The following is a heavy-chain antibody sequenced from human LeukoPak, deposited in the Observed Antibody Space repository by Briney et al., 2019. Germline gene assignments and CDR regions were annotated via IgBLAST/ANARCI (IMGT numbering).Heavy chain of an antibody. Sequence: PGGSLRLSCAASGFTFSTYSMSWVRQAPGKGLEWVSLINSGGNTYYADSVKGRFTISRDNSKNMLYLQMNSLRAEDTAVFYCAKELRQCGDDCFSLLDYWGQGTLVTVSS. CDR2: INSGGNT. CDR3: AKELRQCGDDCFSLLDY. CDR1: GFTFSTYS. V-gene: IGHV3-23*01. D-gene: IGHD2-21*02. J-gene: IGHJ4*02.